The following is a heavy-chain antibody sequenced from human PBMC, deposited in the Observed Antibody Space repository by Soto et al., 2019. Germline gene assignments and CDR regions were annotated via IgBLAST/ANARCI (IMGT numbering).Heavy chain of an antibody. CDR2: ISAYDGNT. V-gene: IGHV1-18*01. J-gene: IGHJ3*02. CDR1: GYTFTSYG. CDR3: AASLPYDFWSGDAFDI. Sequence: ASVKVSCKASGYTFTSYGISWVRQAPVQGLERMGWISAYDGNTNYAQKLQGRVTMTTDTSTSTAYMELSRLRSQETAVYYCAASLPYDFWSGDAFDIWGQGTMVTVSS. D-gene: IGHD3-3*01.